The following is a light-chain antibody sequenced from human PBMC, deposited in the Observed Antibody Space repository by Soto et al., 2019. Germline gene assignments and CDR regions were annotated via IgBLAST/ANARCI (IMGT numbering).Light chain of an antibody. CDR3: QQRSIWPLT. J-gene: IGKJ4*01. CDR1: ENLRTF. V-gene: IGKV3-11*01. CDR2: DAS. Sequence: EIVLTQSPATLSLSPGERATLSCRATENLRTFLAWYQQKAGQAPRLLIYDASNRATGIPDRFSGSGSGTAFTLTISNLEPEDSAVYYCQQRSIWPLTFGGGTKVDMK.